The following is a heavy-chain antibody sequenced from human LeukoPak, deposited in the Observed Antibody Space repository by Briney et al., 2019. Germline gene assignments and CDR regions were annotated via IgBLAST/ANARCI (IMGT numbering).Heavy chain of an antibody. CDR2: IYYSGST. D-gene: IGHD4-23*01. CDR1: GGSISSGGYS. J-gene: IGHJ4*02. CDR3: ARRHYGGNSYYFDY. Sequence: PSETLSLTCAVSGGSISSGGYSWSWIRQPPGKGLEWIGYIYYSGSTNYNPSLKSRVTISVDTSKNQFSLKLSSVTAADTAVYYCARRHYGGNSYYFDYWGQGTLVTVSS. V-gene: IGHV4-61*08.